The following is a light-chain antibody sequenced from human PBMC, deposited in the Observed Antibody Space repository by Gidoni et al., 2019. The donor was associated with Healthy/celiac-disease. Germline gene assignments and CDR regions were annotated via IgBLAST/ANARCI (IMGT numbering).Light chain of an antibody. CDR1: QSVSSSY. CDR3: QQYGSSPWVT. J-gene: IGKJ3*01. CDR2: GES. V-gene: IGKV3-20*01. Sequence: EIVLTPSPGTLSLSPGERATLSCRASQSVSSSYLAWYQQKPGQAPRLLIYGESSRATGSPDRLSGSGCGTDLNLTISRLEPEDFAVYYCQQYGSSPWVTFGPGTKVDIK.